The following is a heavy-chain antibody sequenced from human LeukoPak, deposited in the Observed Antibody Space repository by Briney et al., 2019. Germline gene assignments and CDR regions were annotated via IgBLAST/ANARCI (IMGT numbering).Heavy chain of an antibody. Sequence: GGSLRLSCVASGFTFRHYGMSWVRQAPGKGLEWVSAISGSGVGGVITNYADSVKGRFTISRDNSKNTLYLQMNSLRAEDTAVYYCAKVRGDSLPDPFDFWGQGTQVTVSS. D-gene: IGHD2-2*01. CDR3: AKVRGDSLPDPFDF. J-gene: IGHJ4*02. V-gene: IGHV3-23*01. CDR2: ISGSGVGGVIT. CDR1: GFTFRHYG.